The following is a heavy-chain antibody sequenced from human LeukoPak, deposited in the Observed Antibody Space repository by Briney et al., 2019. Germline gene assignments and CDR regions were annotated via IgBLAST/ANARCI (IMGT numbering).Heavy chain of an antibody. Sequence: PSQTLSLTCNVSGASMRSETHYWSWLRQHPGKGLEWIGYIYYSGSTYYNPSLKSRVTISVDTSKNQFSLKLSSVTAADTAVYYCARARMTTVTTFYFDYWGQGTLVTVSS. J-gene: IGHJ4*02. V-gene: IGHV4-31*03. CDR3: ARARMTTVTTFYFDY. D-gene: IGHD4-17*01. CDR1: GASMRSETHY. CDR2: IYYSGST.